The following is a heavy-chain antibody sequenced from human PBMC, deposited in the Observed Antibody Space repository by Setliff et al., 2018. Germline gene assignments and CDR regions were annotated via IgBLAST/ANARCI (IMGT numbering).Heavy chain of an antibody. CDR3: ARGRIAAALYYFDY. CDR2: INHSGST. J-gene: IGHJ4*02. D-gene: IGHD6-13*01. V-gene: IGHV4-34*01. Sequence: SETLSLTCAVYGGSFSGYYWGWIRQPPGKGLEWIGEINHSGSTNYNPSLKSRVTISVDTSKNQFSLKLSSVTAADTAVYYCARGRIAAALYYFDYWGQGTLVTVSS. CDR1: GGSFSGYY.